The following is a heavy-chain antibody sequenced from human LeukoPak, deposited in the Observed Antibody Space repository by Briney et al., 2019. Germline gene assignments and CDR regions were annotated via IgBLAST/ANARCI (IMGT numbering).Heavy chain of an antibody. Sequence: GGSLRLSCAASGFTFSSYSMNWVRQAPGKGLEWVSSISSSSSYIYCADSVEGRFTISRDNAKNSLYLQMNSLRAEGTAVYYCARDFGYGFDYWGQGTLVTVSS. J-gene: IGHJ4*02. D-gene: IGHD5-12*01. CDR1: GFTFSSYS. CDR2: ISSSSSYI. V-gene: IGHV3-21*01. CDR3: ARDFGYGFDY.